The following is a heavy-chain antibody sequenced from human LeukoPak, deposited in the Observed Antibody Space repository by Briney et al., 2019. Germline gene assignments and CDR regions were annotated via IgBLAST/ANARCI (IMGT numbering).Heavy chain of an antibody. CDR1: GFTLSSYS. CDR3: ASTLVGATGFDP. D-gene: IGHD1-26*01. V-gene: IGHV3-21*01. J-gene: IGHJ5*02. Sequence: GGALRLSCVDSGFTLSSYSMNWVRQAPGKGLGWVSSISSSSSYIYYADSLKGRFTICKDKAKNSLYLQRNSLRAEETAVYYCASTLVGATGFDPWGQGTLVTVSS. CDR2: ISSSSSYI.